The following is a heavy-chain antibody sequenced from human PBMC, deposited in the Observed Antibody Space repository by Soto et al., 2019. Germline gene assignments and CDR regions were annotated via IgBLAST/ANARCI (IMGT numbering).Heavy chain of an antibody. CDR3: ARQIPYDSSGYYSYFDY. CDR2: IYYSGST. V-gene: IGHV4-39*01. J-gene: IGHJ4*02. Sequence: LSLPCTVSVGSIRSSSYYWGWIRQPPGKGLEWIGSIYYSGSTYYNPSLKSRVTISVDTSKNQFSLKLSSVTAADTAVYYCARQIPYDSSGYYSYFDYWGQGTLVTVSS. D-gene: IGHD3-22*01. CDR1: VGSIRSSSYY.